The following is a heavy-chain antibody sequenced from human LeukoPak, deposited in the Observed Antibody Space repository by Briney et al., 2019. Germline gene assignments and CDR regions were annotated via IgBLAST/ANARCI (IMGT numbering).Heavy chain of an antibody. D-gene: IGHD2/OR15-2a*01. J-gene: IGHJ4*02. Sequence: ASVKVSCKASGYTFTSYYMHWVRQTPGQGLEWMGIINPSGGSTRYAQKFQGRVTMTRDTSTSTVYMELSSLRSEDTAVYYCARSPVLYHFDYWGQGTLVTVSS. V-gene: IGHV1-46*01. CDR1: GYTFTSYY. CDR3: ARSPVLYHFDY. CDR2: INPSGGST.